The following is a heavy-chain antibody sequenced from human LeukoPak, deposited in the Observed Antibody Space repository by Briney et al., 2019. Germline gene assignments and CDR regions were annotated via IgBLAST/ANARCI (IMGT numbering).Heavy chain of an antibody. J-gene: IGHJ4*02. CDR3: ARDLSPVVRASPMGY. CDR1: GFTFNQYG. D-gene: IGHD3-10*01. CDR2: IYYDGSKR. Sequence: GGSLRLSCAASGFTFNQYGMHWVRQAPGKGLEWVAIIYYDGSKRYYANSVKGQFTISKDDSKNTVYLQMNSLRAEDTAVYYCARDLSPVVRASPMGYWGQGTPVTVSS. V-gene: IGHV3-30*12.